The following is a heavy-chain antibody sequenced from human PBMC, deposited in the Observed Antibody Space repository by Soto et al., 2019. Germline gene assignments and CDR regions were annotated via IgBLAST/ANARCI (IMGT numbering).Heavy chain of an antibody. J-gene: IGHJ4*02. Sequence: EVPLVESGGGLVQPGGSLRLSCAASGFTFSNYWMSWVRQAPGKGLEWVANIKQDGSEKYYVDSVKGRFTISRDNAKNSLYLHMNSLRVEDTAVYYCARDRYSNYGYWGQGTLVTVSS. CDR1: GFTFSNYW. CDR3: ARDRYSNYGY. D-gene: IGHD4-4*01. V-gene: IGHV3-7*01. CDR2: IKQDGSEK.